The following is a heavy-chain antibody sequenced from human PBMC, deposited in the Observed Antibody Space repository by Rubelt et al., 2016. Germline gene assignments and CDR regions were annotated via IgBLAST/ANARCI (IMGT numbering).Heavy chain of an antibody. Sequence: QVQLVQSGAEVKKPGASVKFSCKASGYTFTSYGISWVRQAPGQGLEWMGWISAYAGNTNYAQKLQGRVTIITDTSTSTAYMELRGLRADDTAGYFCARDQLALYAFDIWGQGTMVTVSS. CDR2: ISAYAGNT. D-gene: IGHD1-1*01. V-gene: IGHV1-18*01. J-gene: IGHJ3*02. CDR3: ARDQLALYAFDI. CDR1: GYTFTSYG.